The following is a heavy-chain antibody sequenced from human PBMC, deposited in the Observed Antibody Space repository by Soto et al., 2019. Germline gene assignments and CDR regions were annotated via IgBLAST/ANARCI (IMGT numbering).Heavy chain of an antibody. Sequence: QVQLQQWGAGLLKPSETLSLTCAVYGGSFSGYYWSWIRQPPGKGLEWIGEINHSGSTNYNPSLKSRVTISVDTSKNQFSLKLSSVTAADTAVYYCATHNNYGDKGSWFDPWGQGTLVTVSS. J-gene: IGHJ5*02. V-gene: IGHV4-34*01. CDR1: GGSFSGYY. CDR3: ATHNNYGDKGSWFDP. D-gene: IGHD4-17*01. CDR2: INHSGST.